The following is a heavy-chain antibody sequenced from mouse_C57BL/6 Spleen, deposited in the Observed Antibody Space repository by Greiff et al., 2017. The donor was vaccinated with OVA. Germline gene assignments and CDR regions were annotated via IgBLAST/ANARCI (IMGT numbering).Heavy chain of an antibody. CDR2: IYPGDGDT. CDR1: GYAFSSYW. J-gene: IGHJ2*01. CDR3: YYGSSYGYFDY. V-gene: IGHV1-80*01. Sequence: VKLQQSGAELVKPGASVKISCKASGYAFSSYWMNWVKQRPGKGLEWIGQIYPGDGDTNYNGKFKGKATLTADKSSSTAYMQLSSLTSEDSAVYFCYYGSSYGYFDYWGQGTTLTVSS. D-gene: IGHD1-1*01.